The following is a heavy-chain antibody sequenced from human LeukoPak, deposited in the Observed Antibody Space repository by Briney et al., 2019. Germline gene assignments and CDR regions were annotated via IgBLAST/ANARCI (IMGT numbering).Heavy chain of an antibody. Sequence: SETLSLTCTVSGGSIMSYYWSWIRQPPGKGLEWIGYIYYSGPTNYNPSLKSRVTMSVDTSKNQFSLKLSSVTAADTAVYYCARDQEYSYGTYYYYGMDVWGQGTTVTVSS. V-gene: IGHV4-59*12. D-gene: IGHD5-18*01. CDR1: GGSIMSYY. CDR3: ARDQEYSYGTYYYYGMDV. CDR2: IYYSGPT. J-gene: IGHJ6*02.